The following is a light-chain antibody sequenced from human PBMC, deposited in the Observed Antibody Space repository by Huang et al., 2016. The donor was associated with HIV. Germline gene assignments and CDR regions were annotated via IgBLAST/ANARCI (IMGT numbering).Light chain of an antibody. V-gene: IGKV1-33*01. Sequence: DIQMTQSPSSLSVSVGDRVTITCQASHDISNYLNWYQQKPGQAPKLLIYGASNLETGVPARFSGSGSGTDFTFTIISLQPEDIATYYCQQYDNLLYTFGQGTKLEIK. CDR3: QQYDNLLYT. CDR2: GAS. CDR1: HDISNY. J-gene: IGKJ2*01.